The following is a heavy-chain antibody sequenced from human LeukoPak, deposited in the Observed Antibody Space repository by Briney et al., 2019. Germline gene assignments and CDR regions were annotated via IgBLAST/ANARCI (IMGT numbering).Heavy chain of an antibody. CDR3: AKAPGVVPAASDY. Sequence: EGSLRLSCAASGFTFSSYAMSWVRQAPGKGLEWVSAISGSGGSTYYADSVKGRFTISRDNSKNTLYLQMNSLRAEDTAVYYCAKAPGVVPAASDYWGQGTLVTVSS. CDR1: GFTFSSYA. D-gene: IGHD2-2*01. J-gene: IGHJ4*02. CDR2: ISGSGGST. V-gene: IGHV3-23*01.